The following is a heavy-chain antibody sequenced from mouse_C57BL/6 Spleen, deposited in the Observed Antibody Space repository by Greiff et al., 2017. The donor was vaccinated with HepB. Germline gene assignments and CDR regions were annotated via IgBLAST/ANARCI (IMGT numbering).Heavy chain of an antibody. D-gene: IGHD2-1*01. Sequence: QVQLQQPGAELVKPGASVKLSCKASGYTFTSYWMHWVKQRPGQGLEWIGMIHPNSSSTNYNEKFKSKATLTVDKSSSTAYMQLSSLTSEDSAVYYCARGDYYGNSWFAYWGQGTLVTVSA. V-gene: IGHV1-64*01. CDR3: ARGDYYGNSWFAY. CDR1: GYTFTSYW. CDR2: IHPNSSST. J-gene: IGHJ3*01.